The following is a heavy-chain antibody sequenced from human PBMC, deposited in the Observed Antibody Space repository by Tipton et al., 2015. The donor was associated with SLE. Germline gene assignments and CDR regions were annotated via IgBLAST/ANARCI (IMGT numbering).Heavy chain of an antibody. CDR2: IYCSENPCNHPNT. J-gene: IGHJ4*02. CDR1: GDSIGSNTYY. Sequence: TLSLTCTVSGDSIGSNTYYWGWVRQPPGKGLEWVANIYCSENPCNHPNTYYNPSLKSRVLISVDTPKSQVSLRLSFVTAADTAVYYCARDDDYGGNSGFDYWGQGTLVTVSS. D-gene: IGHD4-23*01. CDR3: ARDDDYGGNSGFDY. V-gene: IGHV4-39*07.